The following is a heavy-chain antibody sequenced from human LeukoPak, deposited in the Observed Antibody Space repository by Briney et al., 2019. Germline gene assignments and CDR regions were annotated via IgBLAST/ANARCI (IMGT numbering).Heavy chain of an antibody. D-gene: IGHD4-11*01. CDR1: GFTFSSYG. CDR2: IRYDGSNK. Sequence: GGSLRLSCAASGFTFSSYGMHWVRQAPGKGLEWVAFIRYDGSNKYYANSVKGRFTISRDNSKNTLYLQMNSLRAEDTAVYSCAKDRGFLHGYFDYWGQGTLVTVSS. V-gene: IGHV3-30*02. J-gene: IGHJ4*02. CDR3: AKDRGFLHGYFDY.